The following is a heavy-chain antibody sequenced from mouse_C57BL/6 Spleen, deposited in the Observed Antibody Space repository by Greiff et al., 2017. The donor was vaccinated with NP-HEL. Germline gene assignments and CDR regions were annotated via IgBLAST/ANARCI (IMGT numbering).Heavy chain of an antibody. D-gene: IGHD2-3*01. V-gene: IGHV1-39*01. CDR2: INPNYGTT. CDR3: ARGGIYDGYYGAMDY. J-gene: IGHJ4*01. CDR1: GYSFTDYN. Sequence: VQLKQSGPELVKPGASVKISCKASGYSFTDYNMNWVKQSNGKSLEWIGVINPNYGTTSYNQKFKGKATLTVDQSSSTAYMQLNSLTSEDSAVYYCARGGIYDGYYGAMDYWGQGTSVTVSS.